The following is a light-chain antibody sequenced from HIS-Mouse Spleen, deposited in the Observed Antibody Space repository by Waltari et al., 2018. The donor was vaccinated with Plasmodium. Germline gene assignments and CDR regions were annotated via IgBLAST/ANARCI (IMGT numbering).Light chain of an antibody. CDR3: YSTDSSGNHRV. CDR2: EDS. Sequence: SYELTQPPSVSVSPGQTARITCSGDALPKKYAYWYQQKSGQAPLLVIYEDSKRPSGIRERFSGSSSGTMATLTISGAQVEDEADYYCYSTDSSGNHRVFGGGTKLTVL. J-gene: IGLJ3*02. CDR1: ALPKKY. V-gene: IGLV3-10*01.